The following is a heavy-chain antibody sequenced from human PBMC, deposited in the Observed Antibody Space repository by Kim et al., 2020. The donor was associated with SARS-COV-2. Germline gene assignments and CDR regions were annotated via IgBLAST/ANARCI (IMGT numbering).Heavy chain of an antibody. CDR2: IYYSGST. D-gene: IGHD3-22*01. Sequence: SETLSLTCTVSGGSISSSSYYWGWIRQPPGKGLEWIGSIYYSGSTYYNPSLKSRVTISVDTSKNQFSLKLSSVTAADTAVYYCARVGYYDSSGYYYYRGKGDWYFDLWGRGTLVTVSS. J-gene: IGHJ2*01. V-gene: IGHV4-39*07. CDR1: GGSISSSSYY. CDR3: ARVGYYDSSGYYYYRGKGDWYFDL.